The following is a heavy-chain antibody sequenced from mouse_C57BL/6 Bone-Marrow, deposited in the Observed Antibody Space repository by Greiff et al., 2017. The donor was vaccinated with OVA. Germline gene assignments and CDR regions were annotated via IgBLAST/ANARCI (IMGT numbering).Heavy chain of an antibody. D-gene: IGHD1-1*01. J-gene: IGHJ2*01. CDR1: GFTFSDYG. V-gene: IGHV5-17*01. CDR2: ISSGSSTI. Sequence: DVKLVESGGGLVKPGGSLKLSCAASGFTFSDYGMHWVRQAPEKGLDWVAYISSGSSTIYYADTVKGRFTISRDNAKNTLFLQMTSLRSEDTAMYYCARPPYYYYYFDYWGQGTTLTVSS. CDR3: ARPPYYYYYFDY.